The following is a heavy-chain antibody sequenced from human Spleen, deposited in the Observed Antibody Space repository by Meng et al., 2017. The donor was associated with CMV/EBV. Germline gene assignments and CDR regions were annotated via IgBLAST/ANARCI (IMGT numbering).Heavy chain of an antibody. CDR1: GGSISSGDYY. CDR3: ARVLSSSPSVFDY. D-gene: IGHD6-6*01. V-gene: IGHV4-61*08. Sequence: SETLSLTCTVSGGSISSGDYYWSWIRQPPGKGLEWIGYIYYSGSTNYNPSLKSRVTISVDTSKNQFSLKLSSVTAADTAVYYCARVLSSSPSVFDYWGQGTLVTVSS. CDR2: IYYSGST. J-gene: IGHJ4*02.